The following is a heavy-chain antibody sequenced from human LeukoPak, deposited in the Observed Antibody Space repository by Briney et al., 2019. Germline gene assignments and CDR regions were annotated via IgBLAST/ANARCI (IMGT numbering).Heavy chain of an antibody. J-gene: IGHJ4*02. CDR2: IYTSGST. CDR3: ARVDWNDDAHFDY. CDR1: GGSISSSSYY. D-gene: IGHD1-1*01. V-gene: IGHV4-39*07. Sequence: PSETLSLTCTVSGGSISSSSYYWGWIRQPPGKGLEWIGRIYTSGSTNYNPSLKSRVTMSVDTSKNQFSLKLSSVTAADTAVYYCARVDWNDDAHFDYWSQGTLVTVSS.